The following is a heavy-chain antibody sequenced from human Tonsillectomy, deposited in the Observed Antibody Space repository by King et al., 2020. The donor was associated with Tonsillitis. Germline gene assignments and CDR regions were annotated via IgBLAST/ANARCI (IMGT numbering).Heavy chain of an antibody. J-gene: IGHJ3*02. V-gene: IGHV5-51*03. D-gene: IGHD2-2*02. CDR3: ASHSSYCSSTSCYTGAFDI. Sequence: QLVQSGAEVKKPGESLKISCKGSVYSFTSHCIGWVRPMPGKGLEGMGYINPGDSEPRYNPSFEGQVTNSAYQSISTAYLQWSSLKASDTALYYCASHSSYCSSTSCYTGAFDIWGQGTMVTVSS. CDR2: INPGDSEP. CDR1: VYSFTSHC.